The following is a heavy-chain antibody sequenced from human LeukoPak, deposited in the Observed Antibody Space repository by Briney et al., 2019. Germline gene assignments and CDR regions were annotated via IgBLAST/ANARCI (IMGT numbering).Heavy chain of an antibody. D-gene: IGHD3-10*01. J-gene: IGHJ4*02. V-gene: IGHV3-74*01. CDR2: INSDGSST. CDR1: GFTFSTYW. Sequence: GGSLRLSCAASGFTFSTYWMHWVRQAPGKGLVWISHINSDGSSTNYADSVKGRFTISRDNAKNTLYLQMNSLGAEDTAVYYCASAPYGSGLYYFDSWGQGTLVTVSS. CDR3: ASAPYGSGLYYFDS.